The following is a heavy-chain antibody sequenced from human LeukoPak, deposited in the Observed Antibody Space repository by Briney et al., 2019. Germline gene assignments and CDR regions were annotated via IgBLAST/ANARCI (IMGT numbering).Heavy chain of an antibody. Sequence: PGGSLRLSCAASGFTFSTFWMSWDRQAPGKGMECVANIKREGSEKTHVDSMKGGFTIFRDDAKSSLYLQMNSLRAEDTAVYFCARVYTGNRWHFDSWGQGTLVTVSS. D-gene: IGHD2-2*02. CDR2: IKREGSEK. CDR1: GFTFSTFW. J-gene: IGHJ4*02. CDR3: ARVYTGNRWHFDS. V-gene: IGHV3-7*03.